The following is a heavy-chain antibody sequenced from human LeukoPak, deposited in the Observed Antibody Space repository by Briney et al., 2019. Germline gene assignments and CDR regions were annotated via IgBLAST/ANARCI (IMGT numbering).Heavy chain of an antibody. CDR2: ISAYNGNT. Sequence: ASVKVSCKASGYTFTSYGISWVRQAPGQGLEWMGWISAYNGNTNYAQKFQGRVTMARDTSISTAYMELSRLRSDDTAVYYCARVQTGSLDPWGQGTLVTVSS. D-gene: IGHD3-9*01. V-gene: IGHV1-18*01. CDR1: GYTFTSYG. J-gene: IGHJ5*02. CDR3: ARVQTGSLDP.